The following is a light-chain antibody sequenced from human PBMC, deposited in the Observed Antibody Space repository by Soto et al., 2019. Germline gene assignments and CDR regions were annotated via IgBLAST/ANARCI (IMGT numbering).Light chain of an antibody. Sequence: QSALIQPASVSGSPGQSITISCTGTSRDVGGSNYVSWYQHHPHRAPKLLIYEVSKRPSGISTRFSGSKSGSTASLTISGLQSEDEADYYCSSYTTSNTWLFGGRTKLTVL. CDR2: EVS. CDR3: SSYTTSNTWL. CDR1: SRDVGGSNY. V-gene: IGLV2-14*01. J-gene: IGLJ3*02.